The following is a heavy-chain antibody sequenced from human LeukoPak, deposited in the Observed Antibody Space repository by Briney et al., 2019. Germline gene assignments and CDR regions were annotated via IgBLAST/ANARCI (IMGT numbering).Heavy chain of an antibody. CDR1: GFTFSSYA. CDR3: AKDRGFYSGYGN. CDR2: ISGGGGST. J-gene: IGHJ4*02. V-gene: IGHV3-23*01. D-gene: IGHD5-12*01. Sequence: GGSLRLSCAASGFTFSSYAMSWVRQAPGKGLEWVSAISGGGGSTYYADSVKGRFTISRDNSKNTLYLQMDSLRAEDTAVYYCAKDRGFYSGYGNWGQGTLVTVSS.